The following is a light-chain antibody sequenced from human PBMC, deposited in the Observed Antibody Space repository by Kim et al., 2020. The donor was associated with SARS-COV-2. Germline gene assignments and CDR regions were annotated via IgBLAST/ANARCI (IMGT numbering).Light chain of an antibody. CDR1: QSFSSW. V-gene: IGKV1-5*03. CDR2: KTS. CDR3: QQYNNFPST. J-gene: IGKJ5*01. Sequence: DIQMTQSPPTLSASVGDRVTITCRASQSFSSWLAWYQQKPGKVPKLLIYKTSILESGVPSRFSGSGSGTEFTLTISSLQPDDFATYYCQQYNNFPSTSAQWTPLEIK.